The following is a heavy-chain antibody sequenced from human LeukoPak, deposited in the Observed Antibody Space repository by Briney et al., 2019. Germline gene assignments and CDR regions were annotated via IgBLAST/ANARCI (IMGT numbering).Heavy chain of an antibody. J-gene: IGHJ4*02. D-gene: IGHD5-12*01. CDR2: ISGSSSTI. V-gene: IGHV3-48*04. Sequence: GGSLRLSCAASGFTFSSYSMNWVRQAPGKGLEWISYISGSSSTIHYADSEKGRFTISRDNAKNSLSLQMNSLRAEDTAVYYCARGGYYFDYWGQGTLVTVSS. CDR3: ARGGYYFDY. CDR1: GFTFSSYS.